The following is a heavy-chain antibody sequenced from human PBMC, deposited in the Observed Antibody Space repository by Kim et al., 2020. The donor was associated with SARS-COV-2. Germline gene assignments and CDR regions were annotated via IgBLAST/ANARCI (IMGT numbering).Heavy chain of an antibody. Sequence: ASVKVSCKASGYRFSSRGVGWVRQAPGQGLEWMGGISVSTGNTNYAQKFQGRVTMTTDKSTSTAYMELRSLRSEDTAGYYCAIDLRVVAPDANWEFWGQG. D-gene: IGHD3-10*01. CDR1: GYRFSSRG. V-gene: IGHV1-18*04. J-gene: IGHJ1*01. CDR2: ISVSTGNT. CDR3: AIDLRVVAPDANWEF.